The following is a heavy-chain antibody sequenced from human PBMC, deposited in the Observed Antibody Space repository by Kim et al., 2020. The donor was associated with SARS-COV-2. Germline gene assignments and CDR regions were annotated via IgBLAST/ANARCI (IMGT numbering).Heavy chain of an antibody. CDR2: IWYDGSNK. V-gene: IGHV3-33*06. CDR1: GFTFSSYG. J-gene: IGHJ5*02. D-gene: IGHD3-10*01. CDR3: AKGSSRGVPASWFDP. Sequence: GGSLRLSCAASGFTFSSYGMHWVRQAPGKGLEWVAVIWYDGSNKYYADSVKGRFTISRDNSKNTLYLQMNSLRAEDTAVYYCAKGSSRGVPASWFDPWGQGTLVTVSS.